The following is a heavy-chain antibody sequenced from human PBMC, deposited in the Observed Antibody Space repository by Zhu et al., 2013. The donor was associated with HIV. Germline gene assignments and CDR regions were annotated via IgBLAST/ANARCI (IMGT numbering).Heavy chain of an antibody. J-gene: IGHJ6*02. Sequence: QVQLVQSGAEVKKPGASVKVSCKASGYTFTSYAMHWVRQAPGQRLEWMGWINAGNGNTKYSQKFQGRVTITRDTSASTAYMELSSLRSEDTAVYYCARDSALSPRFLEWIGMDVWGQGTTGHRLL. CDR3: ARDSALSPRFLEWIGMDV. CDR2: INAGNGNT. D-gene: IGHD3-3*01. V-gene: IGHV1-3*01. CDR1: GYTFTSYA.